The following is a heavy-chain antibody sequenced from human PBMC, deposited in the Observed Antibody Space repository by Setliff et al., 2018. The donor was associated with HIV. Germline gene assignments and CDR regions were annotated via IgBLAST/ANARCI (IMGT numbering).Heavy chain of an antibody. CDR2: LSTGNGNT. J-gene: IGHJ4*02. V-gene: IGHV1-3*04. CDR1: GYPFTSYA. Sequence: ASVKVSCKTSGYPFTSYAIHWVRQAPGQRLEWLGWLSTGNGNTKYSQKFQDRVTFTRDTYARTAYMELSSLRSEDTAVYYCARDYCSGGNCYSLYWGLGTLVTVSS. CDR3: ARDYCSGGNCYSLY. D-gene: IGHD2-15*01.